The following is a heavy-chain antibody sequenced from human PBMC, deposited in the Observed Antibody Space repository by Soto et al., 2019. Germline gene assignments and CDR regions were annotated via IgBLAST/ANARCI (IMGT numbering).Heavy chain of an antibody. D-gene: IGHD2-15*01. J-gene: IGHJ4*02. CDR2: IYYSGRT. CDR3: ARGRLGITTTGTWYDFDY. CDR1: GDSISSYY. V-gene: IGHV4-59*01. Sequence: SSETLSLTCTVSGDSISSYYWTWIRQPPGKGLEYIGYIYYSGRTYYNPSLKSRVTISVDTSKNQFSLKLSSVTAADTAVYYCARGRLGITTTGTWYDFDYWGQGTLVTVSS.